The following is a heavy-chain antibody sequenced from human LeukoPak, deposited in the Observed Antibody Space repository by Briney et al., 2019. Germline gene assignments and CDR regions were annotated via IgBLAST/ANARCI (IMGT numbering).Heavy chain of an antibody. CDR1: GFSISSYY. V-gene: IGHV4-59*01. D-gene: IGHD6-19*01. Sequence: SETLSLTCTVSGFSISSYYWSWIRQPPGKGLEWLGYIYYSGSTNYNPSLKSRVTISVDTSKNQFSLKLSSVTAADTAVYYCARDLTVIAVAGTDDDYYHGMDVWGQGTTVTVSS. CDR2: IYYSGST. CDR3: ARDLTVIAVAGTDDDYYHGMDV. J-gene: IGHJ6*02.